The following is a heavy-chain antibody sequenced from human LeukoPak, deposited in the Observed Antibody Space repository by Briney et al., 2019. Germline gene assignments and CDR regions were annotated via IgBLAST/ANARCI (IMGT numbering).Heavy chain of an antibody. CDR1: GFTFSSYA. CDR3: ARDHRIAVAGTLFGY. CDR2: ISYDGSNK. V-gene: IGHV3-30-3*01. D-gene: IGHD6-19*01. J-gene: IGHJ4*02. Sequence: PGRSLRLSCAASGFTFSSYAMHWVRQAPGKGLEWVAVISYDGSNKYYADSVKGRFTISRDNSKNTLYLQMNSLRAEDTAVYYCARDHRIAVAGTLFGYWGQGTLVTVSS.